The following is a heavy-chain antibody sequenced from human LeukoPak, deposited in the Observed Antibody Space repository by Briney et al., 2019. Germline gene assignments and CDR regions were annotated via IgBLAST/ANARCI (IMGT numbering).Heavy chain of an antibody. J-gene: IGHJ6*04. CDR3: TTDLTLGTYYYYGMDV. Sequence: GGSLRLSCAASGFTFSSYSMNWVRQAPGKGLEWVGRIKSKTDGGTTDYAAPVKGRFTISRDDSKNTLYLQMNSLKTEDTAVYYCTTDLTLGTYYYYGMDVWGKGTTVTVSS. D-gene: IGHD6-13*01. CDR2: IKSKTDGGTT. V-gene: IGHV3-15*01. CDR1: GFTFSSYS.